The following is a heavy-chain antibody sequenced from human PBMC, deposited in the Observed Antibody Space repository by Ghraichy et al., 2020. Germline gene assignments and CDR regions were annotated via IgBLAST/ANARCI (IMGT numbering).Heavy chain of an antibody. D-gene: IGHD3-3*01. J-gene: IGHJ4*02. CDR1: AFTFSTYW. CDR3: ARLGDLSGSGTFDY. Sequence: GSLRLSCAASAFTFSTYWMSWVRQTPGKGLEWLANIKEDGSQKYYVDSVKGRFTISRDNTKNSLYLQMNSLRAEDTAVYYCARLGDLSGSGTFDYWGQGTLVTVSS. V-gene: IGHV3-7*01. CDR2: IKEDGSQK.